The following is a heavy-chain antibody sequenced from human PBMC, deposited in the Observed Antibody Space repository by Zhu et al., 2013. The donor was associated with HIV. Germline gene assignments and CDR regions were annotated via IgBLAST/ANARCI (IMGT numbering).Heavy chain of an antibody. D-gene: IGHD3-10*01. CDR3: ARDRPGERGGRKKGFDY. CDR1: GYTFTGYY. CDR2: INPNSGGT. J-gene: IGHJ4*02. Sequence: QVQVVQSGAEVKKPGASVKVSCKASGYTFTGYYMHWVRQAPGQGLEWMGWINPNSGGTNYAQKFQGRVTMTRDTSISTAYMELSRLRSGDTAVYYCARDRPGERGGRKKGFDYWGQGTLVTVSS. V-gene: IGHV1-2*02.